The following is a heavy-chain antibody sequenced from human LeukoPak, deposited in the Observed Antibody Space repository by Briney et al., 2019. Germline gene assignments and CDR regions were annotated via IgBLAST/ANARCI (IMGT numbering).Heavy chain of an antibody. D-gene: IGHD5-18*01. V-gene: IGHV1-69*13. Sequence: SVKVSCKASGGTFSSYAISWVRQAPGQGLEWMGGIIPIFGTANYAQKFQGRVTITADESTSTAYMELSSLRSEDAAVYYCARDRVDTAMGPGLGFDYWGQGTLVTVSS. CDR2: IIPIFGTA. CDR1: GGTFSSYA. J-gene: IGHJ4*02. CDR3: ARDRVDTAMGPGLGFDY.